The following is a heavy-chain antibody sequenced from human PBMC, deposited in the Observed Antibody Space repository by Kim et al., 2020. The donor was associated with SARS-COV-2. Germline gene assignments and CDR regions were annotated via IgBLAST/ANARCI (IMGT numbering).Heavy chain of an antibody. CDR3: ASSLMANPAEYDYGDYGGFSYYYYGMDV. Sequence: SVKVSCKASGGTFSSYAISWVRQAPGQGLEWMGGIIPIFGTANYAQKFQGRVTITADESTSTAYMELSSLRSEDTAVYYCASSLMANPAEYDYGDYGGFSYYYYGMDVWGQGTTVTVSS. CDR1: GGTFSSYA. V-gene: IGHV1-69*13. J-gene: IGHJ6*02. CDR2: IIPIFGTA. D-gene: IGHD4-17*01.